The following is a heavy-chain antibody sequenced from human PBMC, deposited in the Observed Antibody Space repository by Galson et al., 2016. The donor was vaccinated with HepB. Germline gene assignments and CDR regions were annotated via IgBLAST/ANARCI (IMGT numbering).Heavy chain of an antibody. V-gene: IGHV4-59*01. J-gene: IGHJ4*02. CDR3: ARIFCINTVCFFDH. Sequence: SKTLSLTCAVSGGSISDDYWSWIRQPPGKGLEWIGYISDTGSTEHSPSLKSRVTLSLDTSKNQSSLSLSSVTAADTALYSCARIFCINTVCFFDHWGQGTLVTVSS. D-gene: IGHD2-8*01. CDR1: GGSISDDY. CDR2: ISDTGST.